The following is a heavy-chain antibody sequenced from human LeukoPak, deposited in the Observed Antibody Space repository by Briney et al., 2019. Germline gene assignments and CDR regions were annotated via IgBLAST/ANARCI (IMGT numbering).Heavy chain of an antibody. CDR3: AKYYYDYVWGSYPFDY. CDR2: IRYDGSNK. D-gene: IGHD3-16*02. Sequence: GGSLRLSCAASGFTFSSYWMHWVRQAPGKGLEWVAFIRYDGSNKYYADSVKGRFTISRDNFKNTLYLQMNSLRAEDTAVYYCAKYYYDYVWGSYPFDYWGQGTLVTVSS. V-gene: IGHV3-30*02. CDR1: GFTFSSYW. J-gene: IGHJ4*02.